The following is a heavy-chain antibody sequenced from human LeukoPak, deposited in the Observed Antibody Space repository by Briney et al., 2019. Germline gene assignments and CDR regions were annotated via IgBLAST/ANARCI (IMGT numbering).Heavy chain of an antibody. J-gene: IGHJ4*02. CDR2: IKSKTDGGTT. CDR3: TTAQGILDY. V-gene: IGHV3-15*01. Sequence: GGSLRLSCKASGFTFSRYGMSWVRQAPGKGLEWVGRIKSKTDGGTTDYAAPVKGRFTISRDDSKNTLYLQMNSLKTEDTAVYYCTTAQGILDYWGQGTLVTVSS. D-gene: IGHD3-10*01. CDR1: GFTFSRYG.